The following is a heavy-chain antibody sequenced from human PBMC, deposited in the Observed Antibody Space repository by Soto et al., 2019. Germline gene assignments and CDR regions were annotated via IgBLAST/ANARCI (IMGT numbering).Heavy chain of an antibody. D-gene: IGHD1-26*01. CDR1: GFTFSSYS. V-gene: IGHV3-48*01. CDR2: ISSSSSTI. Sequence: EVQLVESGGGLVQPGGSLRLSCAASGFTFSSYSMNWVRQAPGKGLEWVSYISSSSSTIYYADSVKGRFTISRDNAKNSLYLQMNSLRAEDTAVYYCARDPGLAGELLIDYWGQGTLFTVSS. CDR3: ARDPGLAGELLIDY. J-gene: IGHJ4*02.